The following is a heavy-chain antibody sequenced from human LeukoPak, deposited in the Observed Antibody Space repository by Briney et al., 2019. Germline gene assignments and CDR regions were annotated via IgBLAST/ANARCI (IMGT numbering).Heavy chain of an antibody. CDR3: TTDLFGAIALY. CDR1: GFTFSNAW. Sequence: GGSLRLSCAASGFTFSNAWMTWVRQAPGKGLEWVGRIKSKYDGETIDYAAPVKGRFTISRDDSKNTLYLQMNSLKTEDTAVYYCTTDLFGAIALYWGQGTLVTVSS. J-gene: IGHJ4*02. CDR2: IKSKYDGETI. D-gene: IGHD3-16*02. V-gene: IGHV3-15*01.